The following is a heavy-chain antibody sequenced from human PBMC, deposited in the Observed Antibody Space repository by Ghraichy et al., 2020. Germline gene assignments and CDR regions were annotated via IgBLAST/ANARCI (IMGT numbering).Heavy chain of an antibody. CDR3: ARGDIAAAANWFDP. CDR1: GGSISSGSYY. Sequence: SETLSLTCTVSGGSISSGSYYWSWIRQPAGKGLEWIGRIYTSGSTNYNPSLKSRVTISVDTSKNQFSLKLSSVTAADTAVYYCARGDIAAAANWFDPWGQGTLVTVSS. D-gene: IGHD6-13*01. V-gene: IGHV4-61*02. J-gene: IGHJ5*02. CDR2: IYTSGST.